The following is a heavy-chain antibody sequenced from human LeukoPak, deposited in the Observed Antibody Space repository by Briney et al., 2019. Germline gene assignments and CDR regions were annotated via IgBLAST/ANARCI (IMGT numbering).Heavy chain of an antibody. CDR1: GFTFSSYA. Sequence: GGSHRLSCAASGFTFSSYAMSWVPQAQGKGLEWVSAISGSGGSTYYADSVKGRFTISRDNSKNTLYLQMNSLRAEDTAVYYCARAPGIAAPPDYWGQGTLVTVSS. CDR2: ISGSGGST. D-gene: IGHD6-13*01. V-gene: IGHV3-23*01. CDR3: ARAPGIAAPPDY. J-gene: IGHJ4*02.